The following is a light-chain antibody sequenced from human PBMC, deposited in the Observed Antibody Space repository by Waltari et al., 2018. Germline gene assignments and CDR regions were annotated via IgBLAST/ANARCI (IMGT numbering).Light chain of an antibody. CDR1: SRAVGGYNY. V-gene: IGLV2-8*01. CDR2: EVS. Sequence: QSALTQPPSASGSPGQSVTISCTGTSRAVGGYNYFSWFQQRPGNAPKVMIYEVSKRPSGVPDRFSGSKSGNTASLIVSGLQAEDEADYYCSSYAGSKFWVFGGGTKLTVL. CDR3: SSYAGSKFWV. J-gene: IGLJ3*02.